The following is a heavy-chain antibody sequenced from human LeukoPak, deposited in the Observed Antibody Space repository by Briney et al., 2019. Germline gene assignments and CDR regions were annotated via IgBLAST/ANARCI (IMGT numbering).Heavy chain of an antibody. V-gene: IGHV3-23*01. J-gene: IGHJ6*03. CDR3: AKNSTSYDWGYTDV. CDR2: IGVSDGST. Sequence: GRSLRPPCAAPGIPFRTYAMSGVRQAPGKGLEWVSIIGVSDGSTRYADTVKGQFTSSRDNSKNTRKLKINSLRAEDTAVYYCAKNSTSYDWGYTDVCGKGATVSLSS. D-gene: IGHD3-16*01. CDR1: GIPFRTYA.